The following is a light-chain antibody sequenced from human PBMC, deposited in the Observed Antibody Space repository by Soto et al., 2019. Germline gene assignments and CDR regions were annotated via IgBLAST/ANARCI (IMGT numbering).Light chain of an antibody. J-gene: IGKJ4*01. CDR2: AAS. CDR3: QQAKSFPLT. Sequence: DIPMTQSPSSVSASVGDRVTMTCRASQDISSWLAWYQQKPGKAPKLLIYAASSLQSGVSSRFSGSGSGTDFTLTISSLQPEDFAIYYCQQAKSFPLTFGGGTKVEIK. CDR1: QDISSW. V-gene: IGKV1-12*01.